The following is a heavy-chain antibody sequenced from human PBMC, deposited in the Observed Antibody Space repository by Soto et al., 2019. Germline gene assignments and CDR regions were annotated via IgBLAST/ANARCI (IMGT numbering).Heavy chain of an antibody. D-gene: IGHD3-22*01. V-gene: IGHV1-69*13. CDR2: IIPIFGTA. J-gene: IGHJ4*02. CDR1: GGTFSSYA. CDR3: AREPHPYYYDSSGYYGWVY. Sequence: SVKVSCKASGGTFSSYAISWVRQAPGQGLEWMGGIIPIFGTANYAQKFQGRVTITADESTSTAYMELSSLRSEDTAVYYCAREPHPYYYDSSGYYGWVYWGQGTLVTVSS.